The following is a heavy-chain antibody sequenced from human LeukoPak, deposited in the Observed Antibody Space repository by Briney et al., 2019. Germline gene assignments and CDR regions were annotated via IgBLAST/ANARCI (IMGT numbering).Heavy chain of an antibody. CDR1: GYTFTGYY. J-gene: IGHJ4*02. CDR2: INPNSGGT. Sequence: GASVKVSCKASGYTFTGYYMHWVRQAPGQGLEWMGWINPNSGGTNYAQKFQGRVTMTRDTSISTAYMELSRLRSDDTAVYYCARSGYSSGWYSVPSEFDYWGQGTLVTVSS. V-gene: IGHV1-2*02. D-gene: IGHD6-19*01. CDR3: ARSGYSSGWYSVPSEFDY.